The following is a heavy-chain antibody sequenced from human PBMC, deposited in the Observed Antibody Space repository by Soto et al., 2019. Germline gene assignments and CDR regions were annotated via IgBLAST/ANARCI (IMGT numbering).Heavy chain of an antibody. CDR1: GYTFTSYG. V-gene: IGHV1-18*01. J-gene: IGHJ6*03. Sequence: GASVKVSCKASGYTFTSYGISWVRQAPGQGLEWMGWISAYNGNTNYAQKLQGRVTMTTDTSTSTAYMELRSLRSDDTAVYYFARGCSSTNSNGQYYYYYMDVWGKGTTVTVSS. D-gene: IGHD2-2*01. CDR3: ARGCSSTNSNGQYYYYYMDV. CDR2: ISAYNGNT.